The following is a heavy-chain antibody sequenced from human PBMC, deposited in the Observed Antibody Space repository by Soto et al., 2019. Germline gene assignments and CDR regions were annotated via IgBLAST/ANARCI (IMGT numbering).Heavy chain of an antibody. V-gene: IGHV4-59*08. D-gene: IGHD1-1*01. CDR3: ARVSTTPYYFDY. CDR1: GGSISSYY. J-gene: IGHJ4*02. CDR2: IYYSGST. Sequence: ETLSLTCTVSGGSISSYYWSWIRQPPGKGLEWIGYIYYSGSTNYNPSLKSRVTISVDTSKNQFSLKLSSVTAADTAVYYCARVSTTPYYFDYWGQGTLVTVSS.